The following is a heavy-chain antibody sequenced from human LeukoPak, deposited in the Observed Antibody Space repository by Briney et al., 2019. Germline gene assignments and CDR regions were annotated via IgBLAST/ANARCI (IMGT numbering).Heavy chain of an antibody. CDR3: ARREPVLLWFGELLYRDYYFDY. Sequence: SETLSLTCAVYGGSFSGYYWSWIRQPPGKGLEWIGEINHSGSTNYNPSLKSRVTISVDTSKNQFSLKLSSVTAADTAVYYCARREPVLLWFGELLYRDYYFDYWGQGTLVTVSS. D-gene: IGHD3-10*01. J-gene: IGHJ4*02. CDR2: INHSGST. CDR1: GGSFSGYY. V-gene: IGHV4-34*01.